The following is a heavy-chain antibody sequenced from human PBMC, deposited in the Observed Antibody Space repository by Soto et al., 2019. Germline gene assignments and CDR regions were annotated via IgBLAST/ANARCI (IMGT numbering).Heavy chain of an antibody. V-gene: IGHV3-23*01. D-gene: IGHD6-19*01. Sequence: EVQLLESGGGWVQPGGSLRLSCAASGFTFSSYAMSWVRQAPGKGLEWVSAISGSGGSTYYADSVKGRFTISRDNSKNTLYLQMNSLRAEDTAVYYCAKLLGSGWYVGYWGQGTLVTVSS. J-gene: IGHJ4*02. CDR1: GFTFSSYA. CDR3: AKLLGSGWYVGY. CDR2: ISGSGGST.